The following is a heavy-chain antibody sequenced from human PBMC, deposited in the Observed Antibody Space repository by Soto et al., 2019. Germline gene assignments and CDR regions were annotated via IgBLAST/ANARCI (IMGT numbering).Heavy chain of an antibody. CDR3: ARGPVYYYSSIAAAGGVDY. D-gene: IGHD6-13*01. Sequence: PSETLSLTCAVYGGSFSGYYWSWIRQPPGKGLEWIGEINHSESTNYNPSLKSRFPISVDTSKNLFSLKLSFLPAADTVVFYFARGPVYYYSSIAAAGGVDYWGQGTLVTVSS. CDR2: INHSEST. J-gene: IGHJ4*02. V-gene: IGHV4-34*01. CDR1: GGSFSGYY.